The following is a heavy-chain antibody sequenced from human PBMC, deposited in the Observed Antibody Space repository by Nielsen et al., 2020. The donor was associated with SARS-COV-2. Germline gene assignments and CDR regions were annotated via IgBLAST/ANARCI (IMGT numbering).Heavy chain of an antibody. Sequence: ASVKVSCKASGYTFTSYDMHWVRQAPGQGLEWMGIINPSGGSTSYAQKFQGRVTMTRNTSTSTAYMELSSLRSEDTAVYYCARDQRWDNGMDVWGQGTTVTVSS. D-gene: IGHD5-24*01. CDR2: INPSGGST. CDR1: GYTFTSYD. CDR3: ARDQRWDNGMDV. J-gene: IGHJ6*02. V-gene: IGHV1-46*01.